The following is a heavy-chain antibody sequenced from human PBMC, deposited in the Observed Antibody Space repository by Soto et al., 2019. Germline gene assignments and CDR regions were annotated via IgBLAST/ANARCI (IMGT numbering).Heavy chain of an antibody. CDR1: GVIFDVLG. Sequence: GVSVRLSGALAGVIFDVLGVVVWGLGASQGLEWVSGINWNGGSTGYADSVKGRFTISRDNAKNSLYLQMNSLRAEDTALYYCARARGSGXYANFAYWGQGT. D-gene: IGHD3-10*01. CDR3: ARARGSGXYANFAY. V-gene: IGHV3-20*04. J-gene: IGHJ4*02. CDR2: INWNGGST.